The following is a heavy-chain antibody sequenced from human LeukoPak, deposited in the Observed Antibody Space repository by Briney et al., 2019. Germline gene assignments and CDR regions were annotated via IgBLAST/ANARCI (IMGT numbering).Heavy chain of an antibody. CDR3: ARLAAGDRGYYFDY. CDR1: GYSFTNSW. CDR2: IDPSDSYT. D-gene: IGHD7-27*01. V-gene: IGHV5-10-1*01. J-gene: IGHJ4*02. Sequence: GESLKISSMCAGYSFTNSWISLVHQMPGIGLELMGGIDPSDSYTDYSPSFQGHVTISTDKSITTAYLQWSSLKASDTAMYYCARLAAGDRGYYFDYWGQGTLVTVSS.